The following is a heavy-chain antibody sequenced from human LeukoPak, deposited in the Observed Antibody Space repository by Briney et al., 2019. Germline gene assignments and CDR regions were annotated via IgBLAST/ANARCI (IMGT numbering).Heavy chain of an antibody. J-gene: IGHJ4*02. D-gene: IGHD6-19*01. Sequence: GIINPSGGSTSYAQKFQGRVTMTRDTSTSTVYMELSSLRSEDTAVYYCARDGGSGSQRFDYWGQGTLVTVSS. CDR3: ARDGGSGSQRFDY. V-gene: IGHV1-46*01. CDR2: INPSGGST.